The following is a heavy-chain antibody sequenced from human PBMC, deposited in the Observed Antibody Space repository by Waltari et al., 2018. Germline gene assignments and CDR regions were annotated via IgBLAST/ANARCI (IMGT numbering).Heavy chain of an antibody. J-gene: IGHJ6*02. V-gene: IGHV3-33*01. CDR2: IWYDGSNK. CDR3: ARDGYSSSPKTAVVRRYYYYYYGMDV. D-gene: IGHD6-13*01. Sequence: QAPGKGLEWVAVIWYDGSNKYYADSVKGRFTISRDNSKNTLYLQMNSLRAEDTAVYYCARDGYSSSPKTAVVRRYYYYYYGMDVWGQGTTVTVSS.